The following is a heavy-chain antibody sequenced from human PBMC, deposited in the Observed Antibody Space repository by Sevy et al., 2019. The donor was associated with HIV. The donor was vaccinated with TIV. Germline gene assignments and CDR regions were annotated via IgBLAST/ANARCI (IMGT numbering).Heavy chain of an antibody. CDR1: GDSISSGVYS. V-gene: IGHV4-30-2*01. D-gene: IGHD4-4*01. CDR3: ARGGGTVTMPGFFDI. Sequence: SETLSLTCAVSGDSISSGVYSWNWIRQPPGKGLEWIGYIFHSGSTYYNPSLKSRATISVDRSKNQFSLKLGSVTAADTAVYYCARGGGTVTMPGFFDIWGQGTMVTVSS. CDR2: IFHSGST. J-gene: IGHJ3*02.